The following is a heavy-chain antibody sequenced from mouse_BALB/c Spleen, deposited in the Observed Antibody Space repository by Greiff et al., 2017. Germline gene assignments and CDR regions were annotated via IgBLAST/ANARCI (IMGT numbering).Heavy chain of an antibody. CDR2: IDPANGNT. CDR3: ARPYVNYGGFAY. J-gene: IGHJ3*01. CDR1: GFNIKDTY. Sequence: VQLQQSGAELVKPGASVKLSCTASGFNIKDTYMHWVKQRPEQGLEWIGRIDPANGNTKYDPKFQGKATITADTSSNTAYLQLSSLTSEDTAVYYCARPYVNYGGFAYWGQGTLVTVSA. V-gene: IGHV14-3*02. D-gene: IGHD2-1*01.